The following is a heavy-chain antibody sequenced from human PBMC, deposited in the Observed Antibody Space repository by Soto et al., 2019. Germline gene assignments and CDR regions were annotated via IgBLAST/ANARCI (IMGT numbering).Heavy chain of an antibody. V-gene: IGHV5-51*01. CDR3: ARARPPYYYDSSGYYSGGGIGY. D-gene: IGHD3-22*01. CDR1: GYSFTSYW. J-gene: IGHJ4*02. CDR2: IYPGDSDT. Sequence: GESLKISCKGSGYSFTSYWIGWVRQMPGKGLEWMGIIYPGDSDTRYSPSFQGQVTISADKSISTAYLQWSSLKASDTAMYYCARARPPYYYDSSGYYSGGGIGYWGQGTLVTVSS.